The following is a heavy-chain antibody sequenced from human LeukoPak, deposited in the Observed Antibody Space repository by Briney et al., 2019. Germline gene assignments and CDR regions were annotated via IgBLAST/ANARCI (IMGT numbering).Heavy chain of an antibody. CDR2: IRYDGSNK. CDR1: RFTFSSFG. Sequence: GGSLRLSCAASRFTFSSFGMHWVRQAPGKGLEWVAFIRYDGSNKYYADSVKGRFTISRDNSKNTLYLQMNSLRAEDTAVYYCAKESRWLQLGWDWGQGTLVTVSS. V-gene: IGHV3-30*02. CDR3: AKESRWLQLGWD. J-gene: IGHJ4*02. D-gene: IGHD5-24*01.